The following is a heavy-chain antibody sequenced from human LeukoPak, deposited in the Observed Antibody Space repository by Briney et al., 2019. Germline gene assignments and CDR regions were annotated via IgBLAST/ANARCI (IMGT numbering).Heavy chain of an antibody. CDR3: AGAGSSGYSSSWYHNWFDP. CDR1: GGSISNYW. Sequence: PSETLSLTCTVSGGSISNYWWSWIRQPPGKGLEWIGYVFDSGGTNYNPPLKSRVTISVDTSKKQFSLKLSSVTAADTAVYYCAGAGSSGYSSSWYHNWFDPWGQGTLVTVSS. J-gene: IGHJ5*02. D-gene: IGHD6-13*01. V-gene: IGHV4-59*01. CDR2: VFDSGGT.